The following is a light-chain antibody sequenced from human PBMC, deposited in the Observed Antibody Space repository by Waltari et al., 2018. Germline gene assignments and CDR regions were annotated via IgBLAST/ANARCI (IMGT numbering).Light chain of an antibody. CDR3: SSYTSSSTV. Sequence: QSALTQPASVSGSPGQSITISCTGTSSDVGGYNYVSWYQQHPGKAPKLMIYDVSNRPSGVSSRFSGSKSGKTASLSISGLQAEDEADYYCSSYTSSSTVFGGGTKLTVL. CDR2: DVS. J-gene: IGLJ2*01. V-gene: IGLV2-14*01. CDR1: SSDVGGYNY.